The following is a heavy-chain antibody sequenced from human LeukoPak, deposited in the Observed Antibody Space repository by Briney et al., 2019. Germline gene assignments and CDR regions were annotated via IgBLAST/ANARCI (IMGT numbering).Heavy chain of an antibody. Sequence: GGSLRLSCAASGFTFSNYWMSWVRQAPGKGLEWVANIKQDGSEKSYVDSVKGRFTISRDNAKNSLYLQMNSLRAEDTAVYYCARDVGSCSGGSCYDAFDIWGQGTMVTASS. V-gene: IGHV3-7*01. J-gene: IGHJ3*02. CDR3: ARDVGSCSGGSCYDAFDI. CDR1: GFTFSNYW. D-gene: IGHD2-15*01. CDR2: IKQDGSEK.